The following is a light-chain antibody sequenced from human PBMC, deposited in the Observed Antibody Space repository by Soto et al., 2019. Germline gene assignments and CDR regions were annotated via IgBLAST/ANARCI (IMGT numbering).Light chain of an antibody. CDR1: SGDIGSYDC. CDR3: SSYAGSNNPYV. CDR2: AVT. Sequence: QSALSQPPSSSRSPGQTITLSCTPTSGDIGSYDCVPWYEHHPGKAPKLRIYAVTKRPLRVPDRLSVSNSGDAASLPFSGLQAEDEADYYCSSYAGSNNPYVCGTGTKV. J-gene: IGLJ1*01. V-gene: IGLV2-8*01.